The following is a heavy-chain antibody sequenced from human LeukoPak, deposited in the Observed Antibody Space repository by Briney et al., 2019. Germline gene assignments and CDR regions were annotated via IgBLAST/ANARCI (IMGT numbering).Heavy chain of an antibody. CDR3: AALDFWSGYYTAY. Sequence: SVKVSCKASGGTFSSYAISWVRQAPGQGLEWMGRIIPIFGTANYAQKFQGRVTITTDESTSTAYMELSSLRSEDTAVYYCAALDFWSGYYTAYWGQGTLVTVSS. V-gene: IGHV1-69*05. CDR1: GGTFSSYA. D-gene: IGHD3-3*01. J-gene: IGHJ4*02. CDR2: IIPIFGTA.